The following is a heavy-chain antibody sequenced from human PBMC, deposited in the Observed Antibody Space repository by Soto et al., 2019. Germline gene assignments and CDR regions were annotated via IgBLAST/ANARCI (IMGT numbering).Heavy chain of an antibody. CDR3: ARGDTPMITGMDSFDI. Sequence: GGALRLSCAASGFTFIRYWMNWVRQAPGKGLEWVANIKQDGTEKNYVDSVKGRFTISRDNAKNSLYLQMDSLRAEDTAVYFCARGDTPMITGMDSFDIWGQGTLVTVSS. CDR1: GFTFIRYW. CDR2: IKQDGTEK. V-gene: IGHV3-7*01. J-gene: IGHJ3*02. D-gene: IGHD5-18*01.